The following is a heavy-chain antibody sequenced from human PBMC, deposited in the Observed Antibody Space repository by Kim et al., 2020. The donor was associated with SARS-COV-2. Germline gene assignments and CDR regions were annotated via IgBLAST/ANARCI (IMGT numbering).Heavy chain of an antibody. D-gene: IGHD1-26*01. CDR3: SRSRYSGPYCYGMDV. Sequence: ESVKGRFPNARDNAKNTLYLQRNSMRAEDTAMYYCSRSRYSGPYCYGMDVWGQGTTVTVSS. V-gene: IGHV3-74*01. J-gene: IGHJ6*02.